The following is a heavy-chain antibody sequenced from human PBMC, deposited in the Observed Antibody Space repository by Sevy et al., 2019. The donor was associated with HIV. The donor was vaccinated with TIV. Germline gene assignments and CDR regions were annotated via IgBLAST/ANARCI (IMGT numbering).Heavy chain of an antibody. CDR1: RFTFSNYG. D-gene: IGHD6-19*01. J-gene: IGHJ4*02. Sequence: GGSLRLSCAASRFTFSNYGIHWVRQAPGKGLEWVAAISYGGNNKYYSDSVKGRFTISRDNSKNTLSLQMNSLRAEDTAVYYCAKDASSQWLNYFFDSWGQGTLVTVSS. CDR2: ISYGGNNK. V-gene: IGHV3-30*18. CDR3: AKDASSQWLNYFFDS.